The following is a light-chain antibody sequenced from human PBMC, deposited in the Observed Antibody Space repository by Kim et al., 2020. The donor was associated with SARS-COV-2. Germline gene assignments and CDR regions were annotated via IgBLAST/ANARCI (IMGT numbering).Light chain of an antibody. J-gene: IGLJ3*02. CDR3: NSRDSSGNPWV. CDR1: NLRTYY. CDR2: AKN. Sequence: SSELTQDPAVSVALGQTVRITCQGDNLRTYYASWYQLKPGQAPLLVIYAKNNRPSGIPDRFSGSSSGNTASLTITGAQAEDEADYYCNSRDSSGNPWVFGGGTQLTVL. V-gene: IGLV3-19*01.